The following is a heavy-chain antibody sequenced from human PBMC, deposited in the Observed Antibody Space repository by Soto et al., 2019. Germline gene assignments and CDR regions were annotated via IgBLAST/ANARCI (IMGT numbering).Heavy chain of an antibody. D-gene: IGHD4-17*01. V-gene: IGHV3-53*04. J-gene: IGHJ4*02. CDR3: ARDFRPPYGVRYFEY. CDR1: GFTVSSNY. Sequence: EVQLVESGGGLVQPGGSLRLSCAASGFTVSSNYMSWVRQAPGKGLEWVSVIYSGGSTYYADSVKGRFTISRHNSKNTLYLLMNSLRAEDTAVYYCARDFRPPYGVRYFEYWGQGTLVTVSS. CDR2: IYSGGST.